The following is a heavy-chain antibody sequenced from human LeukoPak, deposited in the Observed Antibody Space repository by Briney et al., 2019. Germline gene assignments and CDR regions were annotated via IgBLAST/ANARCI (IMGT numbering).Heavy chain of an antibody. V-gene: IGHV3-23*01. D-gene: IGHD5-12*01. J-gene: IGHJ5*02. CDR2: ISDSGCST. Sequence: GGSLRLSCAASRFTFSTYAMSWVRQAPGKGLEWVSAISDSGCSTYYADSVRGRFTVPRDNSKNTLYLQMNSLRAEDTAVYYCAKDRYNDYEGGWFDPWGQGTLVTVSS. CDR1: RFTFSTYA. CDR3: AKDRYNDYEGGWFDP.